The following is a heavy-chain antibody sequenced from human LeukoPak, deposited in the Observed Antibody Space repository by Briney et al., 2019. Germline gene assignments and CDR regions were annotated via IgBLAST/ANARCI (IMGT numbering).Heavy chain of an antibody. V-gene: IGHV3-33*01. CDR2: IWYDGSNK. J-gene: IGHJ4*02. Sequence: PGGSLRLSCAASGFTFSSYGMHWVRQAPGKGLEGVAVIWYDGSNKYYADSVKGRFTISRGNSKNTLYLQMNSLRAEDTAVYYCARVAAAGTMTLELIEGVDYFDYWGQGTLVTVSS. CDR3: ARVAAAGTMTLELIEGVDYFDY. CDR1: GFTFSSYG. D-gene: IGHD6-13*01.